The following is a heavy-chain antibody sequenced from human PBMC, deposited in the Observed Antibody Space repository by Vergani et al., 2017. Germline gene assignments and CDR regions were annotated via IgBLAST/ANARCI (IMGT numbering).Heavy chain of an antibody. J-gene: IGHJ5*02. CDR3: ARDRGGIAVAGNWFDP. Sequence: QVQLVQSGAEVKKPGASVKVSCKASGYTFTSYAMHWVRQAPGQRLEWMGWINAGNGNTKYSQKFQGRVTITRDTSASTAYMELSSLRSEDTAVYYCARDRGGIAVAGNWFDPWGQGTLVTVSS. CDR1: GYTFTSYA. D-gene: IGHD6-19*01. CDR2: INAGNGNT. V-gene: IGHV1-3*01.